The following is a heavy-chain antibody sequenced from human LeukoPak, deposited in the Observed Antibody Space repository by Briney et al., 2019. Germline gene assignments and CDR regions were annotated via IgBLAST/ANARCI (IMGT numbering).Heavy chain of an antibody. V-gene: IGHV3-21*04. D-gene: IGHD3-10*01. CDR1: GFTFSSYS. CDR2: LSSSRSYI. Sequence: GGSLRLSCAASGFTFSSYSMNWVRQAPGKELEWVSSLSSSRSYIYYADSVKGRFTISRDNAKNSLYLQMNSLRAEDTAVYYCAKGPRTVRFGDRHKGIFDYWGQGTLVTVSS. J-gene: IGHJ4*02. CDR3: AKGPRTVRFGDRHKGIFDY.